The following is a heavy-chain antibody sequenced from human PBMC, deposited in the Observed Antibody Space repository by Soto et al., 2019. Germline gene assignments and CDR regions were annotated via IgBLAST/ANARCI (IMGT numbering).Heavy chain of an antibody. V-gene: IGHV3-9*01. Sequence: EVQLVESGGGLVQPGRSLRLSCAASGFTFDDYAMHWVRQAPGKGLEWVSGISWNSGSIGYADSVKSRFTISRDNAKNSLYLQMNSLRAEDTALYYCALKNYYYGMDVWGQGTTVTVSS. CDR3: ALKNYYYGMDV. CDR2: ISWNSGSI. CDR1: GFTFDDYA. J-gene: IGHJ6*02.